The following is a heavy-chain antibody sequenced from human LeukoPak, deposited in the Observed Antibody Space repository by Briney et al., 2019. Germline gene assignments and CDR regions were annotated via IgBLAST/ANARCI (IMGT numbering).Heavy chain of an antibody. CDR3: ARANYYDTSGYSRGAFDI. D-gene: IGHD3-22*01. J-gene: IGHJ3*02. CDR1: GYSISSGFY. CDR2: MFHSGST. V-gene: IGHV4-38-2*02. Sequence: PSETLSLTCSVSGYSISSGFYWGWIRQPPGKGLECIGSMFHSGSTYYNPSLKSRVTISVDTSKNQFSLKLSSVTAADTAVYYCARANYYDTSGYSRGAFDIWGQGTMVTVSS.